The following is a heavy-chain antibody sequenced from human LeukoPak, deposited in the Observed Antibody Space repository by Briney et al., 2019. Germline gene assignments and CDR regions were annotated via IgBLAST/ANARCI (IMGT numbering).Heavy chain of an antibody. J-gene: IGHJ4*02. V-gene: IGHV3-23*01. Sequence: GGSLRLSCAASGFTFSSYAMSWVRQAPGKGLEWVSAISGSGGSAYYADSVKGRFTISRDNSKNTLYLQMNSLRAEDTAVYYCAKGRSIVVVTAGLFDYWGQGTLVTVSS. CDR1: GFTFSSYA. D-gene: IGHD2-21*02. CDR2: ISGSGGSA. CDR3: AKGRSIVVVTAGLFDY.